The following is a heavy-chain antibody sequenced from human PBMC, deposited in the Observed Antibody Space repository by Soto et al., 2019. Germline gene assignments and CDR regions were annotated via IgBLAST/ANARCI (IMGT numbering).Heavy chain of an antibody. Sequence: ASVKVSCKVSGYTLTELSMHWVRQAPGKGLEWMGGFDPEDGETIYAQKFQGRVTMTEDTSTDTAYMELSSLRSEDTAVYYCATGGIAAAGNNYPFDYWGQGTLVTVSS. D-gene: IGHD6-13*01. CDR3: ATGGIAAAGNNYPFDY. CDR1: GYTLTELS. J-gene: IGHJ4*02. CDR2: FDPEDGET. V-gene: IGHV1-24*01.